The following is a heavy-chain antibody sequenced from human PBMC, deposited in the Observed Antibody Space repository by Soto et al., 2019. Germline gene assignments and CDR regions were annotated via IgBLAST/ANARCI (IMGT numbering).Heavy chain of an antibody. D-gene: IGHD3-16*02. CDR2: INHSGST. Sequence: SETLSLTCAVYGGSFSGYYWSWIRQPPGKGLEWIGEINHSGSTNYNPPLKSRVTISVDTSKNQFSLKLSSVTAADTAVYYCARSNLYDYVWGSYRPYYYYGMDVWGQGTTVTVSS. CDR3: ARSNLYDYVWGSYRPYYYYGMDV. CDR1: GGSFSGYY. V-gene: IGHV4-34*01. J-gene: IGHJ6*02.